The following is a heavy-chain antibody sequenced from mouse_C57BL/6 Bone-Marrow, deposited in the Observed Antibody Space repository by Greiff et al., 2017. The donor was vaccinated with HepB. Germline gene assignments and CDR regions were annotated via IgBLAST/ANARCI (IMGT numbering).Heavy chain of an antibody. Sequence: DVKLVESGGDLVKPGGSLKLSCAASGFTFSSYGMSWVRQTPDKRLEWVATISSGGSYTYYPDSVKGRFTISRDNAKNTLYLQMSSLKSEDTAMYYCARLLLLRGIYYAMDYWGQGTSVTVSS. CDR3: ARLLLLRGIYYAMDY. CDR1: GFTFSSYG. J-gene: IGHJ4*01. D-gene: IGHD1-1*01. CDR2: ISSGGSYT. V-gene: IGHV5-6*02.